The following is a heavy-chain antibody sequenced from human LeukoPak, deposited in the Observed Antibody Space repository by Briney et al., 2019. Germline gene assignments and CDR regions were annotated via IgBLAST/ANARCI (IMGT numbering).Heavy chain of an antibody. V-gene: IGHV3-23*01. CDR1: XXG. CDR2: XRFFWGIS. D-gene: IGHD4-17*01. J-gene: IGHJ4*02. Sequence: XXGMXXVRXXXGXXXEXVXXXRFFWGISYYADSVKGRFTISRDNSKNTLYLQMNSLRAEDTPVYYCAKGSDDYGDYRLSGPDYWGQGPLATVS. CDR3: AKGSDDYGDYRLSGPDY.